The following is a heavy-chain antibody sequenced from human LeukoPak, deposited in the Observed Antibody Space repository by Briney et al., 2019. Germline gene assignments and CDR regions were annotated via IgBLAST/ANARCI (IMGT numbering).Heavy chain of an antibody. CDR2: IKKDGSEK. V-gene: IGHV3-7*01. CDR1: GFTFSSYE. Sequence: GGSLRLSCAASGFTFSSYEMSWVRQAPGKGLEWVANIKKDGSEKYYVDAVKGRFTISRDNAKTSLYLQMNSPRAEDTAVYYCARDLSGIAGYTYGRGIDYWGQGTLVTVSS. CDR3: ARDLSGIAGYTYGRGIDY. D-gene: IGHD5-18*01. J-gene: IGHJ4*02.